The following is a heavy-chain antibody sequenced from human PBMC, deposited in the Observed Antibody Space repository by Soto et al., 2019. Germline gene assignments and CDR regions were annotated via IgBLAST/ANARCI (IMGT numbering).Heavy chain of an antibody. Sequence: GASVKVSCKASGYTFTNYGFSWVRQAPGRRLEWMGWISAYNGNTNYAQKLQDRVTMTTDTSTSTAYMELRSLRSDDTAVYYCARDRTDYYDSSNYWWLWGQGTLVSVSS. J-gene: IGHJ4*02. CDR2: ISAYNGNT. V-gene: IGHV1-18*01. CDR1: GYTFTNYG. CDR3: ARDRTDYYDSSNYWWL. D-gene: IGHD3-22*01.